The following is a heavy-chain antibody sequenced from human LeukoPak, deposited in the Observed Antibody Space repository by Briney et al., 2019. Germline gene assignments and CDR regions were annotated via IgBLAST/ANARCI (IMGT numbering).Heavy chain of an antibody. CDR2: IWHDGRNK. D-gene: IGHD5-18*01. J-gene: IGHJ4*02. CDR1: GFTFSSFG. V-gene: IGHV3-33*06. Sequence: PGGSLRLSCVASGFTFSSFGMHGVRQAPGKGLEWVAVIWHDGRNKYYGDSVKGRFSISRDNSKNSLYLQMDSLRAEDTAVYFCAKGSGYRYGYSYDYWGQGTQVTASS. CDR3: AKGSGYRYGYSYDY.